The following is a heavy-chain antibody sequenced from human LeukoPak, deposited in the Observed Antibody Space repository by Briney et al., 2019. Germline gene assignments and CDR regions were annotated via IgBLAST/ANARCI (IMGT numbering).Heavy chain of an antibody. J-gene: IGHJ4*02. Sequence: SETLSLTCTVSGGSISSYYWSWIRQPPGKGLEWIGYIYYSGSTNYNPSLKSRVTISVDTSKNQFSLKLSSVTAADTAVYYCARGYSGYDYALDCWGRGTLVTVSS. CDR2: IYYSGST. CDR1: GGSISSYY. CDR3: ARGYSGYDYALDC. V-gene: IGHV4-59*01. D-gene: IGHD5-12*01.